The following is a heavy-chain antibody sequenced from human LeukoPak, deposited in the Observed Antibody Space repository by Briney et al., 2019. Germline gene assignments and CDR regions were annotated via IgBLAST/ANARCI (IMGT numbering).Heavy chain of an antibody. Sequence: SETLSLTCTVSGGSISSYYWSWIRQPPGKGLEWIGYIYYSGSTNYSPSLKSRVTISVDTSKNQFSLKLSSVTAADTAVYYCASANYYYYGMDVWGQGTTVTVSS. V-gene: IGHV4-59*08. CDR1: GGSISSYY. J-gene: IGHJ6*02. CDR3: ASANYYYYGMDV. CDR2: IYYSGST.